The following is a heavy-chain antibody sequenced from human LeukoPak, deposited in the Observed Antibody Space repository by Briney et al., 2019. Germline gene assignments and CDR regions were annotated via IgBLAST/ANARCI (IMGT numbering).Heavy chain of an antibody. Sequence: ASVTVSYKASGYTFTSYGISWVRQAPGQGLEWMGWISAYNGNTNYAQKLQGRVTMTTDTSTSTAYMELRSLRSDDTAVYYCARDLTYYDFWSGYPSLRYYYYGMDVWGQGTTVTVSS. CDR2: ISAYNGNT. D-gene: IGHD3-3*01. V-gene: IGHV1-18*01. CDR3: ARDLTYYDFWSGYPSLRYYYYGMDV. CDR1: GYTFTSYG. J-gene: IGHJ6*02.